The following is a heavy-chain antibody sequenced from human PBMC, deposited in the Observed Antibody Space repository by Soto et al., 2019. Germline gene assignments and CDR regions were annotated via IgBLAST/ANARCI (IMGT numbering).Heavy chain of an antibody. CDR1: GYTFTSYG. D-gene: IGHD6-13*01. CDR2: ISAYNGNT. CDR3: ARESFPKAAAGTPRYYYYGMDV. Sequence: ASVKVSCKASGYTFTSYGISWVRQAPGQGLEWMGWISAYNGNTNYAQKFQGRVTITRDTSASTAYMELSSLRSEDTAVYYCARESFPKAAAGTPRYYYYGMDVWGQGTTVTVSS. V-gene: IGHV1-18*04. J-gene: IGHJ6*02.